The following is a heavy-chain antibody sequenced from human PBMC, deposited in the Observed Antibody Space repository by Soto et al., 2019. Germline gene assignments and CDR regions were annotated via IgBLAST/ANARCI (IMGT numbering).Heavy chain of an antibody. D-gene: IGHD1-1*01. CDR3: VRDGTKTLRDWFDP. J-gene: IGHJ5*02. CDR2: IYATGTT. Sequence: SETLSFTCTVSGASISGFYWSWIRKSAGKGLEWIGRIYATGTTDYNPSLKSRVMMSVDTSKKQFSLKLRSVTAADTAVYYCVRDGTKTLRDWFDPWGQGMSVTVSS. V-gene: IGHV4-4*07. CDR1: GASISGFY.